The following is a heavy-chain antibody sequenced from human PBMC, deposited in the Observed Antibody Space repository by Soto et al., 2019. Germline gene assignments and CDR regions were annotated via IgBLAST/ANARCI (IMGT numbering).Heavy chain of an antibody. CDR2: ISGGGGST. V-gene: IGHV3-23*01. CDR1: GVTFISYA. Sequence: VGSLRLSCAASGVTFISYAMSWVRQAPGKGLEWVSAISGGGGSTYYADSVKGRFTISRDNSKNTLYLQMNSLRAEDTAVYYCAKDAYYYDSSGYLIWGQGTMVTVSS. D-gene: IGHD3-22*01. CDR3: AKDAYYYDSSGYLI. J-gene: IGHJ3*02.